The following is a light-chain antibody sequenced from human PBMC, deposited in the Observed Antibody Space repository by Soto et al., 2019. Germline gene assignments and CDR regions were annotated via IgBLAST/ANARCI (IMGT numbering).Light chain of an antibody. CDR3: LHLNGYPPV. CDR2: LAS. J-gene: IGKJ2*01. V-gene: IGKV1-17*01. Sequence: DIQMTQSPSSLSASVGDTVTITCRASQHITNDCAWYQQKAGRAPTCLILLASRLQTGVPSRFSGSGSGTEFHLTISSLQPEYLATYDCLHLNGYPPVFGQGTKVEI. CDR1: QHITND.